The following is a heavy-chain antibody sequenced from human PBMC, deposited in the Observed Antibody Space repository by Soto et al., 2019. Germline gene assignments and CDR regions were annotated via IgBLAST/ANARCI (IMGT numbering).Heavy chain of an antibody. CDR2: ISANNENT. Sequence: ASVNVSCKASCYPFSSYVITWVRQAPGQGLEWMGWISANNENTNYAQNLQGRVTMTTDASTNTAYMELTSLTSDDTAVYYCARLTWEFDTRSPLDYWGQGTLVPVSS. J-gene: IGHJ4*02. CDR1: CYPFSSYV. CDR3: ARLTWEFDTRSPLDY. V-gene: IGHV1-18*04. D-gene: IGHD1-26*01.